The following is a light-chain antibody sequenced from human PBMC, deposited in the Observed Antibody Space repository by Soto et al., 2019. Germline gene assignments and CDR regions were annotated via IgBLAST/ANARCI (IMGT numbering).Light chain of an antibody. Sequence: EIVLTQSPATLSLSPGERETLSCRASQSVSSYLAWYQQKPGQAPRLLIYDASNRATGIPARFSGSASGTDFTLTISSLEPEDFAVYYCQQRSNWPPNPFGQGTRLEI. CDR3: QQRSNWPPNP. V-gene: IGKV3-11*01. CDR2: DAS. CDR1: QSVSSY. J-gene: IGKJ5*01.